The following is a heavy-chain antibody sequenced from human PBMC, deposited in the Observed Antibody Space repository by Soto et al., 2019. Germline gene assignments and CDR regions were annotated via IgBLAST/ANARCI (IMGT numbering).Heavy chain of an antibody. D-gene: IGHD3-22*01. CDR3: AREPMIVVVPYGMDV. CDR2: ISSSSSYI. CDR1: GFTFSSYS. Sequence: EVQLVESGGGLVKPGGSLRLSCAASGFTFSSYSMNWVRQAPGKGLEWVSSISSSSSYIYYADSVKGRFTISRDNAKNSLYLQMNSLRAEDTAVYYCAREPMIVVVPYGMDVWGQGTTVTVSS. J-gene: IGHJ6*02. V-gene: IGHV3-21*01.